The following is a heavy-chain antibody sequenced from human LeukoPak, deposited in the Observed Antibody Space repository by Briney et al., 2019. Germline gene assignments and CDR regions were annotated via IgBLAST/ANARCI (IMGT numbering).Heavy chain of an antibody. J-gene: IGHJ4*02. CDR3: ARGPGIQLWSDY. CDR1: GFTFSSYS. Sequence: PGGSLRLSCAASGFTFSSYSMNWVRQAPGKGLEWVSSISSSSSYIYYADSVKGRFTISRDNAKNSLYLQMNSLRAEDTAVYYCARGPGIQLWSDYWGQGTLVTVSS. CDR2: ISSSSSYI. D-gene: IGHD5-18*01. V-gene: IGHV3-21*01.